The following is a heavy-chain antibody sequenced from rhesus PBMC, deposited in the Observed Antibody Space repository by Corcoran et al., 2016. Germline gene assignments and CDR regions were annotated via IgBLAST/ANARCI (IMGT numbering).Heavy chain of an antibody. CDR2: IDGNNART. J-gene: IGHJ4*01. CDR3: AILGTPLEPD. V-gene: IGHV4-73*01. Sequence: QVKLQQWGEGLVKPSATLSLTCTVYGGSISGYYWSWTRQAPGKGLEWIGNIDGNNARTNYNPSLKNRVTISKDTSKNQFSLNLSSVTAADTAVYYCAILGTPLEPDWGQGVLVTVSS. CDR1: GGSISGYY. D-gene: IGHD1-1*01.